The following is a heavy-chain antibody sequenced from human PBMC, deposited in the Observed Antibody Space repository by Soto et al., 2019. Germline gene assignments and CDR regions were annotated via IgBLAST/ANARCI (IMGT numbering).Heavy chain of an antibody. D-gene: IGHD3-3*01. CDR2: IYHSGST. Sequence: SETLSLTCAVSGYSISSGYYWGWIRRPPGKGLEWIGSIYHSGSTYYNPSLKSRVTISVDTSKNQFSLKLSSVTAADTAVYYCALYYDFWSGYHGYGMDVWGQGTTVTVSS. J-gene: IGHJ6*02. V-gene: IGHV4-38-2*01. CDR1: GYSISSGYY. CDR3: ALYYDFWSGYHGYGMDV.